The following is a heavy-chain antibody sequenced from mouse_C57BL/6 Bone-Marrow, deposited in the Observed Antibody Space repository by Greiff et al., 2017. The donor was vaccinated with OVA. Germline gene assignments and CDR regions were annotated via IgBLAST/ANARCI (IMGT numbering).Heavy chain of an antibody. CDR1: GFNIKDDY. D-gene: IGHD2-1*01. CDR3: TSYGNCDY. J-gene: IGHJ2*01. CDR2: LDPENGDT. Sequence: VQLQQSGAELVRPGASVKLSCTASGFNIKDDYMHWVKQRPEQGLEWIGWLDPENGDTEYASKFQGKATITADTSSNTAYLQLSSLTSEDTAVYYYTSYGNCDYWGQGTTLTVSS. V-gene: IGHV14-4*01.